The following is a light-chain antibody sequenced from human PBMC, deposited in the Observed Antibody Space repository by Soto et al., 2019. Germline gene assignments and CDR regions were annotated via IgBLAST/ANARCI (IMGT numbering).Light chain of an antibody. CDR1: KSISRW. Sequence: DIQMTQSPSTLSASVGDRVPTTCRASKSISRWLAWYQQKPGKAPKLLIYKASSLESGVPSRFSGSGSGTDFTLTISSLQPEDCATYYCQQCYSTPWTFCHGTKV. V-gene: IGKV1-5*03. CDR2: KAS. J-gene: IGKJ1*01. CDR3: QQCYSTPWT.